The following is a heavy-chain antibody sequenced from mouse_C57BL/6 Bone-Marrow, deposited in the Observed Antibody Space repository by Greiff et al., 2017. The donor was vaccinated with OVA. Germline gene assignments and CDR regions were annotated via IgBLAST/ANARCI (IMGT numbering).Heavy chain of an antibody. D-gene: IGHD2-5*01. CDR1: GFSFNTYA. CDR2: IRSKSNNYAT. V-gene: IGHV10-1*01. Sequence: EVKLMESGGGLVQPKGSLKLSCAASGFSFNTYAMNWVRQAPGKGLEWVARIRSKSNNYATYYADSVKDRFTISRDDSESMLYLQMNNLKTEDTAMYYCVRSTFYYSNLAYWGQGTLVTVSA. J-gene: IGHJ3*01. CDR3: VRSTFYYSNLAY.